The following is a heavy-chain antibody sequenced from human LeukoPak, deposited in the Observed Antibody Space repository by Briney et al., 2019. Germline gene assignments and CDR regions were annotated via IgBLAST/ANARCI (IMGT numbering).Heavy chain of an antibody. J-gene: IGHJ4*02. D-gene: IGHD2-15*01. CDR3: ARDPASGGFDS. V-gene: IGHV3-30-3*01. CDR1: GFTFSNYA. CDR2: ISYDGGNK. Sequence: PGGSLRLSCAASGFTFSNYAMHWVRQAPGKGLEWGAVISYDGGNKYYADSVKGRFTISRDNAKRSLYLQMNSLRDEDTAVYYCARDPASGGFDSWGQGILVTVSS.